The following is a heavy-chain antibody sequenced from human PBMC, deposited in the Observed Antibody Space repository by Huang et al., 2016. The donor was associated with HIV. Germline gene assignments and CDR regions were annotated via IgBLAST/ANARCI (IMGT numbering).Heavy chain of an antibody. D-gene: IGHD3-16*01. CDR1: GFSLNTRGVG. CDR3: AHIGRLGDYYMDV. V-gene: IGHV2-5*02. CDR2: IYLVDDK. Sequence: QITLKESGPTLVKPTQTLTLTCIFSGFSLNTRGVGVGWIRQPPGRALEWLVLIYLVDDKRYSPSLKSRLTITKDTSKTQVVLTMTNMDPVDTATYYCAHIGRLGDYYMDVWGNGTTVTVSS. J-gene: IGHJ6*03.